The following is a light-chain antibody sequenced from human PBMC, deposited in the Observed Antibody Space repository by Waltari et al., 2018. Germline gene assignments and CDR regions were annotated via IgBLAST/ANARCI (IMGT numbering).Light chain of an antibody. Sequence: SSELTQDPAVSVALGQTVTITCQGDSLRNSYASWYQQKPGQAPLIVIYGKNKRPSGIPDRFSGSSSVTTASLTINGAQAEDAADYYCTSRDGSTYHLLFCGGTKLTVL. CDR3: TSRDGSTYHLL. CDR1: SLRNSY. V-gene: IGLV3-19*01. J-gene: IGLJ2*01. CDR2: GKN.